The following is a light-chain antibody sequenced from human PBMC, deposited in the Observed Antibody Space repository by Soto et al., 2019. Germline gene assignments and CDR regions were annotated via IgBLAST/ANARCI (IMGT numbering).Light chain of an antibody. V-gene: IGKV3-11*01. CDR1: QSVSSY. CDR3: QQRSNWPPIT. J-gene: IGKJ5*01. Sequence: EIVLTQSPATLSLSPGERATLSCRASQSVSSYLAWYQQKPGQAPRLLIYDASNRATGIPARFSGRGSGTDFTLTISSLEPEDCGVDYCQQRSNWPPITLGQGTRLEIK. CDR2: DAS.